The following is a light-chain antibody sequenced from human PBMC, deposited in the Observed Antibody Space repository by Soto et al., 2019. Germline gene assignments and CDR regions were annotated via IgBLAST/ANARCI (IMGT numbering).Light chain of an antibody. V-gene: IGKV3-20*01. CDR1: QTVTSFY. J-gene: IGKJ2*01. Sequence: DIVLTQSPGTLPLSPGERATLSCRASQTVTSFYLAWYQQKPGQAPRLLIYGASSRATGIPDRFSGSGSGTDFTLTISRLEPEDFAVYYCQQYGSSPFTFGQGTKLEIK. CDR2: GAS. CDR3: QQYGSSPFT.